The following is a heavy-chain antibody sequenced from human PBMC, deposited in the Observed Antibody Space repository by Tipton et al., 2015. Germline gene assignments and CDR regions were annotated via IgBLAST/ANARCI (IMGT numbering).Heavy chain of an antibody. Sequence: TLSLTCTVSGGSMSNYYWSWIRQPPGKGLEWIGYFYYSARTNNNPPLKSRVTISLDTSKNQFSLKLPSVTAADTAVYYCTREAYGDYPGYYYGFDVWGQGTTVTVSS. V-gene: IGHV4-59*01. CDR3: TREAYGDYPGYYYGFDV. J-gene: IGHJ6*02. D-gene: IGHD4-17*01. CDR2: FYYSART. CDR1: GGSMSNYY.